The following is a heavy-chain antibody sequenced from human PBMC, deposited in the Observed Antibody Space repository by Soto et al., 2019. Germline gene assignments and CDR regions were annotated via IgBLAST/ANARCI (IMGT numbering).Heavy chain of an antibody. J-gene: IGHJ5*02. CDR2: IIPIFGTA. CDR3: AREGAYTGTTAIWFDP. V-gene: IGHV1-69*01. D-gene: IGHD1-7*01. CDR1: GGTFSSYA. Sequence: QVQLVQSGAEVKKPGSSVKVSCKASGGTFSSYAISWVRQAPGQGLEWMGGIIPIFGTANYAQKFPGRVTITADESTSTAYRELSSLRSEDTAVYYCAREGAYTGTTAIWFDPWGQGTLVTVSS.